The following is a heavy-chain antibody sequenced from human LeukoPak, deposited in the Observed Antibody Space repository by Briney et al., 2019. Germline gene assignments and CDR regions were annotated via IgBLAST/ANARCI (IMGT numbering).Heavy chain of an antibody. CDR2: IYYSGTA. V-gene: IGHV4-39*07. Sequence: PSETLSLTCTVSGGSIGGNPYYWSWIRQPPGKGLKWIGSIYYSGTAYYNPSLKSRATILIDTSKSQFSLKLSSVTAADTAVYYCARVAPNYDSLTGYYRGAFDLWGQGTMVTVSS. CDR3: ARVAPNYDSLTGYYRGAFDL. D-gene: IGHD3-9*01. J-gene: IGHJ3*01. CDR1: GGSIGGNPYY.